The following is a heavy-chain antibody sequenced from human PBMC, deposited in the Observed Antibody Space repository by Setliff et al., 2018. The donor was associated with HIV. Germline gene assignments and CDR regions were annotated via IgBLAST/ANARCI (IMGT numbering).Heavy chain of an antibody. CDR2: IYTSGNT. D-gene: IGHD3-3*01. CDR3: ARCYYNFWSGYPLDYMDV. Sequence: SETLSLTCTVSGDSISGYYWSWIRQPPGKGLEWIGYIYTSGNTNYNPSLKSRVTISVDTSKNQFSLKVRSVTAADTAVYYCARCYYNFWSGYPLDYMDVWGKGTTVTVSS. CDR1: GDSISGYY. J-gene: IGHJ6*03. V-gene: IGHV4-4*08.